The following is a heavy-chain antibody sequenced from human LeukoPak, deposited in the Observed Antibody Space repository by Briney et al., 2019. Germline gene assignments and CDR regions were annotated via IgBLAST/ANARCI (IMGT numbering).Heavy chain of an antibody. CDR1: GGSISSSNW. V-gene: IGHV4-4*02. Sequence: SETLSLTCAVSGGSISSSNWWSWVRQPPGKGLEWIGEIYHSGSTNYNPSLKSRVTISVDKSKNQFSLKLSSVTAADTAVYYCARSSVVVVPAAMRTFDYWGQGTLVTVSS. D-gene: IGHD2-2*01. CDR3: ARSSVVVVPAAMRTFDY. J-gene: IGHJ4*02. CDR2: IYHSGST.